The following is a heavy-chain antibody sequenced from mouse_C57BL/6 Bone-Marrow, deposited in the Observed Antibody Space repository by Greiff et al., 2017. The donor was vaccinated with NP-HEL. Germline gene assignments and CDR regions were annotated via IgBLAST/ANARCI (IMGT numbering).Heavy chain of an antibody. D-gene: IGHD1-1*02. CDR1: GYTFTSYW. CDR3: ARDSYGRSYFDY. Sequence: QVQLQQPGAELVKPGASVKMSCKASGYTFTSYWITWVKQRPGQGLEWIGDIYPGSGSTNYNEKFKSKATLTVDTSSSTAYMQLNSLASEDSAVYYCARDSYGRSYFDYWGQGTTLTVSS. J-gene: IGHJ2*01. CDR2: IYPGSGST. V-gene: IGHV1-55*01.